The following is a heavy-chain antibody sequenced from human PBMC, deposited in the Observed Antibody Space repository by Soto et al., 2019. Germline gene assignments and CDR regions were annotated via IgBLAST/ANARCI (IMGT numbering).Heavy chain of an antibody. Sequence: SETLSLTCTVSGGSISSGRYYWSWIRQPPGKGLEWIGYIYYSGSTYYNPSLRSRVTISVDTSKNQFSLKLSSVTAADTAVYYCARDQSGYSVFDPWGQGTLVTVSS. D-gene: IGHD3-3*01. CDR1: GGSISSGRYY. CDR2: IYYSGST. J-gene: IGHJ5*02. V-gene: IGHV4-30-4*01. CDR3: ARDQSGYSVFDP.